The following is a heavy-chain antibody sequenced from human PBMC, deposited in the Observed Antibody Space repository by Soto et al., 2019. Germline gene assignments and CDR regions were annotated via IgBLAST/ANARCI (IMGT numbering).Heavy chain of an antibody. Sequence: ASVKVSCKASGYTFTSYGISWVRQAPGQGLEWMGWISAYNGNTNYAQKLQGRVTMTTDTSTSTAYMELRSLRSDDTAVYYCAREGYCISTSCRDYHNYRIDVSGQRTTVTVSS. CDR1: GYTFTSYG. CDR2: ISAYNGNT. J-gene: IGHJ6*02. D-gene: IGHD2-2*01. CDR3: AREGYCISTSCRDYHNYRIDV. V-gene: IGHV1-18*01.